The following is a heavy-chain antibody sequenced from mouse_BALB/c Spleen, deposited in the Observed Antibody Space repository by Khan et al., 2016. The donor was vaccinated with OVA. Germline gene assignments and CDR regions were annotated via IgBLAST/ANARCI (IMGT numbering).Heavy chain of an antibody. J-gene: IGHJ3*01. CDR2: IWAGGRP. Sequence: QVQLKQSGPGLVAPSQSLSLTCPVSGFSLTSYGVHWVRQPPGPGLAWLGIIWAGGRPNSNSALMSRLSISKDISKSPVFLKMNSMQTDDTAMYDCARDTTATPYGGQGTLGTVSA. V-gene: IGHV2-9*02. CDR1: GFSLTSYG. CDR3: ARDTTATPY. D-gene: IGHD1-2*01.